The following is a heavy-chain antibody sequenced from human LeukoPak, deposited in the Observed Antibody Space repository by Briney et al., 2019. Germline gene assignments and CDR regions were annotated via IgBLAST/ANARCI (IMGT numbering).Heavy chain of an antibody. CDR3: ASHMVEEGARYWFDP. V-gene: IGHV1-69*04. CDR1: GGTFSSYA. J-gene: IGHJ5*02. D-gene: IGHD2-21*01. CDR2: IIPILGIA. Sequence: SVKASCKASGGTFSSYAISWVRQAPGQGLEWMGRIIPILGIANYAQKFQGRVTITADKSTSTAYMELSSLRSEDTAVYYCASHMVEEGARYWFDPWGQGTLVTVSS.